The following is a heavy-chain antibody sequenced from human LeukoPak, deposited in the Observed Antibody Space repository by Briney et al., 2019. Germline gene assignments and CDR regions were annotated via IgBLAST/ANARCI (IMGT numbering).Heavy chain of an antibody. V-gene: IGHV1-2*02. Sequence: GASVKVSCKASGYTFTSYYMHWVRQAPGQGLEWMGWINPNSGGTNYAQKFQGRVTMTRDTSISTAYMELSRLRSDDTAVYYCARVLLWMAHGAPRRDAFDIWGQGTMVTVSS. CDR3: ARVLLWMAHGAPRRDAFDI. CDR2: INPNSGGT. J-gene: IGHJ3*02. CDR1: GYTFTSYY. D-gene: IGHD5-24*01.